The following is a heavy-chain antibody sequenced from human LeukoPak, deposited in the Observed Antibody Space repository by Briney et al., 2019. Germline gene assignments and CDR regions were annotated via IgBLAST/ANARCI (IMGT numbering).Heavy chain of an antibody. Sequence: GGSLRLPCAASGFTFSSYSMNWVRQAPGKGLEWVSVISDRGDSTHYADSVKGRFTISRDSSKNTLYLQINSLRGEDTAVYYCAKGRWGLTINNFDIWGQGTMVTVSS. D-gene: IGHD3-9*01. CDR2: ISDRGDST. CDR3: AKGRWGLTINNFDI. CDR1: GFTFSSYS. J-gene: IGHJ3*02. V-gene: IGHV3-23*01.